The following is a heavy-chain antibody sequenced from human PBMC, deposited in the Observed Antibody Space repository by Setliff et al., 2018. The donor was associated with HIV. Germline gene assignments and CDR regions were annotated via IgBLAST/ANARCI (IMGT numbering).Heavy chain of an antibody. V-gene: IGHV3-7*01. J-gene: IGHJ6*03. Sequence: GGSLRLSCAASGSTFSNYWMSWVRQAPGKGLEWVANIRQDGSEKYYVDSVRGRFTISRDNAKNSLYLQMNSLRAEDTAVYYCARDATRGGDMDVWAKGTTVTVSS. CDR1: GSTFSNYW. D-gene: IGHD2-15*01. CDR2: IRQDGSEK. CDR3: ARDATRGGDMDV.